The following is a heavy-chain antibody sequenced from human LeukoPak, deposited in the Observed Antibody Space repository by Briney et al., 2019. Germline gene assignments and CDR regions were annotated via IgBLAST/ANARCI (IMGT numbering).Heavy chain of an antibody. Sequence: GGSLRLSCAASGFTFSSYEMNWVRQAPGKGLEWVSAISGSGGSTYYADSVKGRFTISRDNSKNTLYLQMNSLRAEDTAVYYCAKEIWPTVTTPGWTYFDYWGQGALVTVSS. D-gene: IGHD4-17*01. J-gene: IGHJ4*02. CDR3: AKEIWPTVTTPGWTYFDY. V-gene: IGHV3-23*01. CDR1: GFTFSSYE. CDR2: ISGSGGST.